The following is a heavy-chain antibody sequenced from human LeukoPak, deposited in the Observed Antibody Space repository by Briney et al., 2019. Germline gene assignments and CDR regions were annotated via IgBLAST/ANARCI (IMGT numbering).Heavy chain of an antibody. CDR3: ARVTIHLYYDSSGYFDY. J-gene: IGHJ4*02. V-gene: IGHV3-74*01. CDR2: INSDGCST. Sequence: PGGSLRLSCAASGFTFSSYWMHWVRQAPGKGLVWVSRINSDGCSTSYADSVKGRFTISRDNAKNTLYLQMNSLRAEDTAVYYCARVTIHLYYDSSGYFDYWGQGTLVTVSS. CDR1: GFTFSSYW. D-gene: IGHD3-22*01.